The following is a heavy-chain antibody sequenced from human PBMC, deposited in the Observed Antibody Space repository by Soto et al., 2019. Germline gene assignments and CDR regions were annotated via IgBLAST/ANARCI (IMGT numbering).Heavy chain of an antibody. CDR2: INPSGGST. CDR1: GYTFTSYY. J-gene: IGHJ6*02. V-gene: IGHV1-46*03. Sequence: ASVKVSCKASGYTFTSYYMHWVRQAPGQGLEWMGIINPSGGSTSYAQKFQGRVTMTRDTSTSTVYMELSSLRSEDTAVYYCATADPKAYCGGDCYSAPYYYYYGMDVWGQGTTVTVS. CDR3: ATADPKAYCGGDCYSAPYYYYYGMDV. D-gene: IGHD2-21*02.